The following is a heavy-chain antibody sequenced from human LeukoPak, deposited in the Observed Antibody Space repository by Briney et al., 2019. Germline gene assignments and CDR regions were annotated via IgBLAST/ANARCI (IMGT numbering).Heavy chain of an antibody. J-gene: IGHJ4*02. CDR2: FDPEDGET. Sequence: GASAKVSCKVSGYTLTELSMHWVRQAPGKGLEWMGGFDPEDGETIYAQKFQGRVTMTEDTSTDTAYMELSSLRSEDTAVYYCATDAPGYGDWKDFDYWGQGTLVTVSS. CDR1: GYTLTELS. D-gene: IGHD4-17*01. V-gene: IGHV1-24*01. CDR3: ATDAPGYGDWKDFDY.